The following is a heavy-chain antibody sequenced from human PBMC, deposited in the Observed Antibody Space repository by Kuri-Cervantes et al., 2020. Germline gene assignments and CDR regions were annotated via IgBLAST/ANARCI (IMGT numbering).Heavy chain of an antibody. V-gene: IGHV3-11*01. J-gene: IGHJ6*02. D-gene: IGHD6-19*01. Sequence: GESLKISCAASGFTFSDYYMSWIRQAPGKGLEWVSYISSSGSTIYYADSVKGRFTISRDNAKNSLYLQMNSLRAEDTAVYYCARGLDSSGWYDYYYYYGMDVWGQGPTVTVSS. CDR2: ISSSGSTI. CDR1: GFTFSDYY. CDR3: ARGLDSSGWYDYYYYYGMDV.